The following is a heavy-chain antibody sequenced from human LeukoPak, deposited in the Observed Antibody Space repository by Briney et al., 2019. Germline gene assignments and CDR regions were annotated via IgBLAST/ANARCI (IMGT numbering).Heavy chain of an antibody. J-gene: IGHJ5*02. D-gene: IGHD6-6*01. V-gene: IGHV3-23*01. CDR3: AKAVPTIAARLCWFDP. CDR1: GFTFSSYA. Sequence: GGSLRLXCAASGFTFSSYAMSWVRQAPGKELEWVSAISGSGGSTYYADSVKGRFTISRDNSKNTLYLQMNSLRAEDTAVYYCAKAVPTIAARLCWFDPWGQGTLVTVSS. CDR2: ISGSGGST.